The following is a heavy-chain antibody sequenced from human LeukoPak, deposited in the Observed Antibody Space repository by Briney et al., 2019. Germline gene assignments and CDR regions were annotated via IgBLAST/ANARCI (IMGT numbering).Heavy chain of an antibody. CDR1: GYTFNSYY. Sequence: ASVKVSCKASGYTFNSYYMHWVRQAPGQGLEWVGLISPTGDSTNYAQTFRGRVTMTRDTSTNTVYMDPSSLRSEDTAVYYCAREASGGYFDYWGQGTLVIVSS. CDR2: ISPTGDST. CDR3: AREASGGYFDY. D-gene: IGHD4-23*01. V-gene: IGHV1-46*02. J-gene: IGHJ4*02.